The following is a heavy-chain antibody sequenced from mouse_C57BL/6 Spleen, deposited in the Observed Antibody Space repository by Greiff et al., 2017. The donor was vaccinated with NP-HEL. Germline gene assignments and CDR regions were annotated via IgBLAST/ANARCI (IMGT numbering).Heavy chain of an antibody. V-gene: IGHV5-17*01. CDR2: ISSGSSTI. CDR3: ARPEYGSSPFDY. Sequence: EVKVIESGGGLVKPGGSLKLSCAASGFTFSDYGMHWVRQAPEKGLEWVAYISSGSSTIYYADTVKGRFTISRDNAKNTLFLQMTSLRSEDTAMYYCARPEYGSSPFDYWGQGTTLTVSS. CDR1: GFTFSDYG. J-gene: IGHJ2*01. D-gene: IGHD1-1*01.